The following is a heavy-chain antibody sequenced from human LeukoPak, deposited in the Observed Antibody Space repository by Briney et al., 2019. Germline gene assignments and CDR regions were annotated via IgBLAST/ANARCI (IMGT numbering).Heavy chain of an antibody. V-gene: IGHV4-59*01. CDR3: ARVYSSSFLFDY. J-gene: IGHJ4*02. D-gene: IGHD6-13*01. CDR2: IIYTGST. CDR1: GGSISSYY. Sequence: SETLSLTCTVSGGSISSYYWSWIRQPPGKGLEWAGYIIYTGSTNYNPSLKSRVTISLDTSKNHFSLELSSVTAADTAVYYCARVYSSSFLFDYWGQGTLVTVSS.